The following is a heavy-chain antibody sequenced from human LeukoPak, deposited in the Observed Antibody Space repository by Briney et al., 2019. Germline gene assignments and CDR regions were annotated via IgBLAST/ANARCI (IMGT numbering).Heavy chain of an antibody. CDR3: ARDIMWELPDAFDI. V-gene: IGHV4-31*03. Sequence: SETLSLTCTVSGGSISSGGYYWSWIRQHPGKGLEWIGYIYYSGSTYYNPSLKSRVTISVDTSKNQFSLKLSSVTAADTAVYYCARDIMWELPDAFDIWGQGTMVTVSS. CDR1: GGSISSGGYY. J-gene: IGHJ3*02. D-gene: IGHD1-26*01. CDR2: IYYSGST.